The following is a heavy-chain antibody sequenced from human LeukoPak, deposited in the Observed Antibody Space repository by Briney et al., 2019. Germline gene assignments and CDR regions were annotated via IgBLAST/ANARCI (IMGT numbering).Heavy chain of an antibody. Sequence: GGSLRLSCAASGFAFSSYGMHWVRQAPGKGLEWVAVIWYGGSNKYYADSVKGRFTISRDNSKNTLNLQMNSLRAEDTAVYYCAKDRFVGSGNSILDYWGQGTLVTVSS. J-gene: IGHJ4*02. CDR2: IWYGGSNK. CDR3: AKDRFVGSGNSILDY. CDR1: GFAFSSYG. D-gene: IGHD3-10*01. V-gene: IGHV3-30*02.